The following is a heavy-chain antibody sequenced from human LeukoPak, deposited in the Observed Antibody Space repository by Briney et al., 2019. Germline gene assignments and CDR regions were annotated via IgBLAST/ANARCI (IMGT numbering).Heavy chain of an antibody. CDR2: IGGTACGT. CDR1: GFTFSIHG. CDR3: VKDALYASGTYYNS. J-gene: IGHJ5*02. D-gene: IGHD3-10*01. V-gene: IGHV3-23*01. Sequence: PGGSLRLSCAASGFTFSIHGMSWVRQAPGKGLEWVSAIGGTACGTYYADSVKGRFAISRDNSKNTLSLQMNSLGAEDTAVYYCVKDALYASGTYYNSWGQGTLVTVSS.